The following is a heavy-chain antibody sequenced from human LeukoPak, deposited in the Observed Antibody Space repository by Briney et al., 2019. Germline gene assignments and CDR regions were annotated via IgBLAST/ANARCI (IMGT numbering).Heavy chain of an antibody. CDR3: ARGRIWYFDY. V-gene: IGHV3-33*01. Sequence: GRSLRLSCAASGFTFSSYGMHWVRQAPGKGLEWVAVIWYDGSNKYYADSVEGRFTISRDNSKNTLYLQMNSLRAEDTAVYYCARGRIWYFDYWGQGTLVTVSS. CDR1: GFTFSSYG. CDR2: IWYDGSNK. J-gene: IGHJ4*02. D-gene: IGHD3-16*01.